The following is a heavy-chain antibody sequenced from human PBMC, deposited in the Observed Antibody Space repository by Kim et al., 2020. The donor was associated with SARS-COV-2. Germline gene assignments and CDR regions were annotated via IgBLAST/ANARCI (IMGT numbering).Heavy chain of an antibody. V-gene: IGHV3-23*01. J-gene: IGHJ4*02. CDR3: DASDY. Sequence: GGSLRLSCAASGFTFGVYAMSWARQAPGKGLEWVSTISDSGRNTHYADSVKGRFTISRANSMNTLYLQMNSLRADDTAVYYCDASDYWGQGTLATVSS. CDR2: ISDSGRNT. CDR1: GFTFGVYA.